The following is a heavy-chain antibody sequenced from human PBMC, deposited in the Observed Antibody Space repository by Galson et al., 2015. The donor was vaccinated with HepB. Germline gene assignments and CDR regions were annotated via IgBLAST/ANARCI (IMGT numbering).Heavy chain of an antibody. D-gene: IGHD6-19*01. CDR2: ISWNSGSI. V-gene: IGHV3-9*01. J-gene: IGHJ4*02. CDR1: GFTFDDYA. Sequence: SLRLSCAASGFTFDDYAMHWVRQAPGKGLEWVSGISWNSGSIGYADSVKGRFTISRDNAKNSLYLQMNSLRAEDTALYYCAKDMAAVAVAGGYFDYWGQGTLVTVSS. CDR3: AKDMAAVAVAGGYFDY.